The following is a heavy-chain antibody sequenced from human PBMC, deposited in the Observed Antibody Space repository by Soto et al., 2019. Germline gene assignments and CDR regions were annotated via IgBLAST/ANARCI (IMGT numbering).Heavy chain of an antibody. CDR2: ISAYTGNT. D-gene: IGHD1-26*01. V-gene: IGHV1-18*01. CDR1: GYTFTSHG. CDR3: ARDGGYSGSY. J-gene: IGHJ4*02. Sequence: QVQLVQSGAEVKKPGASVKVSCKASGYTFTSHGISWVRQAPGQGPERLGWISAYTGNTSNAQKLQGRATMTTDTPTSTAYMELRSLRSDDKAAYYCARDGGYSGSYWRQGTLVTVSS.